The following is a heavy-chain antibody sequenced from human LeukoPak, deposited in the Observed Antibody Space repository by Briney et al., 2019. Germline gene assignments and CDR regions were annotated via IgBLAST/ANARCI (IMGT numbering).Heavy chain of an antibody. D-gene: IGHD1-1*01. CDR3: ARTTSYFHLDL. Sequence: ASETLSLTCTVSGGSMSSAYWSWIRQPAGKGLEWIGRLSPSGSTNYNPSLKSRVTMSADTSKNQFSLKLTSVSVTDTAIYYCARTTSYFHLDLWGRGTLVTVSS. CDR2: LSPSGST. V-gene: IGHV4-4*07. CDR1: GGSMSSAY. J-gene: IGHJ4*02.